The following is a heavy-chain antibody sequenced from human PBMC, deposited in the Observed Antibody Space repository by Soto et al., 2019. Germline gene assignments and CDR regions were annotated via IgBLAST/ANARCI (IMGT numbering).Heavy chain of an antibody. CDR2: VNAGNGNT. CDR3: ARPRNRYCSGGSCYSNWYFDL. D-gene: IGHD2-15*01. V-gene: IGHV1-3*01. Sequence: ASVKVSCKASGYTFTSYAMHWVRQAPGQRLEWMGWVNAGNGNTKYSQKFQGRVTITRDTSASTAYMELSSLRSEDTAVYYCARPRNRYCSGGSCYSNWYFDLWGRGTLVTVSS. J-gene: IGHJ2*01. CDR1: GYTFTSYA.